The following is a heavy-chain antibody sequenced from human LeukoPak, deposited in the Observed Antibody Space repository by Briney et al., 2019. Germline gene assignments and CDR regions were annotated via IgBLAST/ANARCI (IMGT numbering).Heavy chain of an antibody. CDR2: ISSSGSTI. CDR1: GFTFSDYY. CDR3: ARDDSSLEHFDY. D-gene: IGHD3-22*01. J-gene: IGHJ4*02. V-gene: IGHV3-11*01. Sequence: PGGSLRLSRAASGFTFSDYYMSWIRQAPGKGLEWVSYISSSGSTIYYADSVKGRFTISRDNAKNSLYLQMNSLRAEDTAVYYCARDDSSLEHFDYWGQGTLVTVSS.